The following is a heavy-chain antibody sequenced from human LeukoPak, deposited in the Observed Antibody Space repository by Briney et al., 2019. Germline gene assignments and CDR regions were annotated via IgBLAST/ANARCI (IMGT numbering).Heavy chain of an antibody. D-gene: IGHD3-22*01. CDR1: GFTFSSYG. CDR3: AKDELPYYYDSSGYPALGY. Sequence: GGSLRLSCAASGFTFSSYGMHWVRQAPGKGLEWVAFIRYDGSNKYYADSVKGRFTISRDNSKNTLYLQMNSLRAEDTAVYYCAKDELPYYYDSSGYPALGYWGQGTLVTVSS. J-gene: IGHJ4*02. V-gene: IGHV3-30*02. CDR2: IRYDGSNK.